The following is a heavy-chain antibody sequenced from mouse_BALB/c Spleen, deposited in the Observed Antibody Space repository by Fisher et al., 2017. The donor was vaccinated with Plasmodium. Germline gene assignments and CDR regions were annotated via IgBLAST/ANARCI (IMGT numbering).Heavy chain of an antibody. CDR3: TKGGFQFDY. D-gene: IGHD3-3*01. V-gene: IGHV1-80*01. Sequence: KFKGKATLTSDESSSTAYMELSSLTSEDSAVYYCTKGGFQFDYWGQGTTLTVSS. J-gene: IGHJ2*01.